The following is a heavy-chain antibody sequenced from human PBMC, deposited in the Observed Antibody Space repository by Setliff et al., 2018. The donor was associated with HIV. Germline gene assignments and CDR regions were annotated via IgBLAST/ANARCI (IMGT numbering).Heavy chain of an antibody. D-gene: IGHD6-13*01. CDR2: ISSYTGKT. J-gene: IGHJ6*02. CDR3: AKDISASALYYYGMDV. CDR1: GYSFSSHG. Sequence: ASVKVSCKTSGYSFSSHGFSWVRQAPGQGLEWVGWISSYTGKTKYAQNVQGRVTLTTDTSTSTAYMELRSLRPDDTAVYYCAKDISASALYYYGMDVWGQGTTVTVSS. V-gene: IGHV1-18*01.